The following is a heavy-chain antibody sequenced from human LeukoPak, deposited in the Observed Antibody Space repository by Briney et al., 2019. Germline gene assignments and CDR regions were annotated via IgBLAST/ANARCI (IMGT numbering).Heavy chain of an antibody. V-gene: IGHV1-2*02. J-gene: IGHJ4*02. CDR2: INPTSGGT. Sequence: ASVKVSCKASGYPFTEYYIHWVRQAPGQGLEWMGWINPTSGGTNYAPRSQGRVTMNRDTSISTAYMGLSRVRSDDTAVYYCARERREYFDYWGQGTLVTVSS. CDR1: GYPFTEYY. CDR3: ARERREYFDY.